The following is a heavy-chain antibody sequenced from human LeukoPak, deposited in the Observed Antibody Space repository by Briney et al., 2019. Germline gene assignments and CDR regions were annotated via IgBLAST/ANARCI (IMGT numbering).Heavy chain of an antibody. J-gene: IGHJ4*02. CDR1: GFTFSSYW. CDR2: ISYDGSNK. D-gene: IGHD6-13*01. Sequence: PGGSLRLSCAASGFTFSSYWMHWVRQAPGKGLEWVAVISYDGSNKYYADSVKGRFTISRDNSKNTLYLQMNSLRAEDTAVYYCARGGYSTTYWGQGTLVTVSS. CDR3: ARGGYSTTY. V-gene: IGHV3-30-3*01.